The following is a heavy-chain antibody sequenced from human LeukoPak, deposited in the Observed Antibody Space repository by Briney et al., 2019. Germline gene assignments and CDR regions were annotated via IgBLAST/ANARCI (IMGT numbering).Heavy chain of an antibody. V-gene: IGHV4-34*01. CDR1: GGSFSGYY. CDR2: INHSGST. Sequence: SETLSLTCAVYGGSFSGYYWSWIRQPPGKGLEWIGEINHSGSTNYNPSLKSRVTISVDTSKNQFSLKLSSVTAADTAVYYCARGPSRWSSGYCYRILYYFDYWGQGTLVTVSS. J-gene: IGHJ4*02. D-gene: IGHD3-22*01. CDR3: ARGPSRWSSGYCYRILYYFDY.